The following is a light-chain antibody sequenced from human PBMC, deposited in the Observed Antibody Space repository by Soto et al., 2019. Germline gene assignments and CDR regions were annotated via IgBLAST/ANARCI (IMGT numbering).Light chain of an antibody. J-gene: IGKJ3*01. Sequence: DIQMTQSPSTLSASVGDRVTITCRASQSISSWLAWYQQKQGKAPKLLIYKASSLESGVPSRFSGSGSGTEFTLTIRSLQPDDFATYYCQQYNSYPFTFGPGTKVDIK. CDR1: QSISSW. CDR2: KAS. CDR3: QQYNSYPFT. V-gene: IGKV1-5*03.